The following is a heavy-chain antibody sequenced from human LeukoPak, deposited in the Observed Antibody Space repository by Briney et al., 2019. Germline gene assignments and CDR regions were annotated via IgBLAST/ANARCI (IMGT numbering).Heavy chain of an antibody. CDR3: ARQYCSSTSCFLNY. V-gene: IGHV4-59*01. Sequence: SETLSLTCIVSGGSISSYYWSWIRQPPGKGLEWIGYIYYSGSTNYNPSLKSRVTISVDTSKNQFSLKLSSVTAADTAVYYCARQYCSSTSCFLNYWGQGTLVTVSS. CDR1: GGSISSYY. CDR2: IYYSGST. J-gene: IGHJ4*02. D-gene: IGHD2-2*01.